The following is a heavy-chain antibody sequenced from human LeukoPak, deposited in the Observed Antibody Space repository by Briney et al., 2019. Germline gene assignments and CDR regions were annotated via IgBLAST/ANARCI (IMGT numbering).Heavy chain of an antibody. D-gene: IGHD3-3*01. CDR1: GFTLSSYW. J-gene: IGHJ5*02. CDR2: IKEDGSEK. Sequence: GGSLRLSCAASGFTLSSYWMSWVRQAPGKGLEWVANIKEDGSEKYYVDSVKGRFTISRDNAKNSLYLQMNSLRAEDTAVYYCARGGDVLRFLEWSGNNWFDPWGQGTLVTVSA. V-gene: IGHV3-7*04. CDR3: ARGGDVLRFLEWSGNNWFDP.